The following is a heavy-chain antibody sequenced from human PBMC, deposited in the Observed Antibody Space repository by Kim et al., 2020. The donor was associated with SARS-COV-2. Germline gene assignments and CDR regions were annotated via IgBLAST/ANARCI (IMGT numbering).Heavy chain of an antibody. CDR3: ARDRAQWDYYDSSGYTH. CDR2: ISSSSSYI. V-gene: IGHV3-21*01. J-gene: IGHJ4*02. D-gene: IGHD3-22*01. CDR1: GFTFSSYS. Sequence: GGSLRLSCAASGFTFSSYSMNWVRQAPGKGLEWVSSISSSSSYIYYADSVKGRFTISRDNAKNSLYLQMNSLRAEDTAVYYCARDRAQWDYYDSSGYTHWGQGTLVTVSS.